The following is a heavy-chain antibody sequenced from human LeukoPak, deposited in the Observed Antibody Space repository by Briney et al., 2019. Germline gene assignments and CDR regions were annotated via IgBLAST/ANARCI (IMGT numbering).Heavy chain of an antibody. CDR3: ASGSRNLDH. D-gene: IGHD1-1*01. V-gene: IGHV3-53*01. Sequence: GGSLRLSRAASGFTFSSYSMNWVRQAPGKGLEWVSVIYSGNSTYYADSVDGRFTISRDNSKNTLYLQMNSLRAEDTAVYYCASGSRNLDHWGQGTLVTVSS. J-gene: IGHJ4*02. CDR1: GFTFSSYS. CDR2: IYSGNST.